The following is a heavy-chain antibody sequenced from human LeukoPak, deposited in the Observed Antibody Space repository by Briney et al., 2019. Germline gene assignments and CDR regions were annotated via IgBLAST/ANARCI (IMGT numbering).Heavy chain of an antibody. D-gene: IGHD3-10*01. CDR1: GFTFSNNL. CDR3: ARDFSGAIDY. V-gene: IGHV3-74*01. J-gene: IGHJ4*02. CDR2: INSDGNTI. Sequence: GGSLRLSCAASGFTFSNNLMHWVRQGPGKGLVWVSHINSDGNTIRYADSVKGRFTISRDNAKSTLYLQMNSLRAEDTAVYFCARDFSGAIDYWGRGTQVTVSS.